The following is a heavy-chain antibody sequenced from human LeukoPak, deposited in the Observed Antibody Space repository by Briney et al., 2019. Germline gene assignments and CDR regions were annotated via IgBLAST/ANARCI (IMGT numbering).Heavy chain of an antibody. CDR3: ARGAKYSYYYYMDV. J-gene: IGHJ6*03. CDR1: GYSISSGYY. CDR2: IYTSGST. V-gene: IGHV4-4*07. D-gene: IGHD5-18*01. Sequence: PSETLSLTCAVSGYSISSGYYWGWIRQPAGKGLEWIGRIYTSGSTNYNPSLKSRVTMSVDTSKNQFSLKLSSVTAADTAVYYCARGAKYSYYYYMDVWGKGTTVTVSS.